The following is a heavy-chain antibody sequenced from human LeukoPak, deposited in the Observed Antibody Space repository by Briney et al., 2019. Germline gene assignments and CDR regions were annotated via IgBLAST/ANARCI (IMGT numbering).Heavy chain of an antibody. CDR3: ARGLRQGSSWRTDAFDI. CDR2: INTNTGNP. CDR1: GYTFTTYG. Sequence: ASVKVSCKASGYTFTTYGMNWVRQAPGQGLEWMGWINTNTGNPTYAQGFTGRFVFSLDTSVSTAYLQISSLKAEDTAVYYCARGLRQGSSWRTDAFDIWGQGTMVTVSS. D-gene: IGHD6-13*01. V-gene: IGHV7-4-1*02. J-gene: IGHJ3*02.